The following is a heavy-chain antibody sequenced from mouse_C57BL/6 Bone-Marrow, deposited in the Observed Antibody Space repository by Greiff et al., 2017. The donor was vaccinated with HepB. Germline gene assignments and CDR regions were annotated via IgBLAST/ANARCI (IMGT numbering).Heavy chain of an antibody. CDR1: GYSFTGYY. J-gene: IGHJ1*03. D-gene: IGHD1-1*01. CDR2: INPSTGGT. Sequence: VQLQQSGPELVKPGASVKISCKASGYSFTGYYMNWVKQSPEKSLEWIGEINPSTGGTTYNQKFKAKATLTEDKSSSTAYMQLKSLTSEDSAVYYCASYGSSYYWYFDVWGTGTTVTVSS. CDR3: ASYGSSYYWYFDV. V-gene: IGHV1-42*01.